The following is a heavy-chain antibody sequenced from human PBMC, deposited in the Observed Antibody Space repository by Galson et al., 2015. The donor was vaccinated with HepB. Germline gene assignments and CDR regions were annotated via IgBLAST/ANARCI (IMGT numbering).Heavy chain of an antibody. Sequence: PALVKPTQTLTLTCTFSGFSLSTSGVAVGWIRQPPGKALKWLALIYWNDDKRYSPSLRNRLTITKDTSKNQVVLTITNMDPVDTGTYYCAHSRKLGMNFDSWGQGTLVTVSS. J-gene: IGHJ4*02. CDR1: GFSLSTSGVA. V-gene: IGHV2-5*01. CDR3: AHSRKLGMNFDS. D-gene: IGHD7-27*01. CDR2: IYWNDDK.